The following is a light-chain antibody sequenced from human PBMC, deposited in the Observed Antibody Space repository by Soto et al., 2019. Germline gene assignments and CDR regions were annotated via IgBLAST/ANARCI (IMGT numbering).Light chain of an antibody. V-gene: IGKV1-33*01. CDR2: DAS. CDR1: RDIGIY. Sequence: DIQMTQSPSSLSASVGDRVTITCQAIRDIGIYLNWHQQKPGKAPKLLLNDASNLERGVPSRFSGRGSGTHFTFTISSLQPEDTATYYCQQYDNVPLTVGGGTKVEIK. CDR3: QQYDNVPLT. J-gene: IGKJ4*01.